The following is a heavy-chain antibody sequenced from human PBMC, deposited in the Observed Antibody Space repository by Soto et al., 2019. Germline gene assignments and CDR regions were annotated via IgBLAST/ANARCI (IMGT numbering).Heavy chain of an antibody. CDR3: ARAPETPTYYDLLNLDY. V-gene: IGHV1-69*12. D-gene: IGHD3-3*01. Sequence: QVQLVQSGAEVKKPGSSVKVSCKASGSTFSSYAISWVRQAPGKGLEWMGGIIPLLGTANYAQKFQGRVTITADESTTTAYIVLSSLSSEDTAVYYCARAPETPTYYDLLNLDYWGQGTLVTVSS. CDR1: GSTFSSYA. CDR2: IIPLLGTA. J-gene: IGHJ4*02.